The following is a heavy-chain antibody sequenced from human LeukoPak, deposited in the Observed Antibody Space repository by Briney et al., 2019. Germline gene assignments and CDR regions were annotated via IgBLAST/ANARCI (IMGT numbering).Heavy chain of an antibody. CDR1: GFTFSSYW. CDR3: AREGVGALFDY. D-gene: IGHD1-26*01. CDR2: INSDGSST. V-gene: IGHV3-74*01. Sequence: PGESLRLSCAASGFTFSSYWMHWVRQAPGKGLVWVSRINSDGSSTSYADSVKGRFTISRDNAKNSLYLQMNSLRAEDTAVCYCAREGVGALFDYWGQGTLVTVSS. J-gene: IGHJ4*02.